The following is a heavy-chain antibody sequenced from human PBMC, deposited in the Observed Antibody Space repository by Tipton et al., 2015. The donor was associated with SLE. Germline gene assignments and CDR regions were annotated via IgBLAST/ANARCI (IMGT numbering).Heavy chain of an antibody. CDR1: GGTFSSYT. CDR3: ARGVLSSSWDYYYYYMDV. J-gene: IGHJ6*03. Sequence: QVQLVQSGAEVKKPGSSVKVSCKASGGTFSSYTISWVRQAPGQGLEWMGRIIPILGIANYAQKLQGRVTMTTDTSTSTAYMELRSLRSDDTAVYYCARGVLSSSWDYYYYYMDVWGKGTTVTVSS. CDR2: IIPILGIA. D-gene: IGHD6-13*01. V-gene: IGHV1-69*02.